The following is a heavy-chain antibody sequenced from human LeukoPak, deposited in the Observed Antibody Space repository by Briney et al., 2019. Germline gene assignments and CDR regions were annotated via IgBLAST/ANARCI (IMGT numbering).Heavy chain of an antibody. V-gene: IGHV3-74*01. J-gene: IGHJ4*02. CDR3: AVGLWFGEYDFDY. CDR1: GFTFSNYW. CDR2: INSDGNNT. Sequence: PGGSLRLSCAASGFTFSNYWMHWVRQAPGKGLVWGSRINSDGNNTNYADSVKGRFTISGDNARNTLYLQMNSLRAEDTAVYYCAVGLWFGEYDFDYWGQGTLVTVSS. D-gene: IGHD3-10*01.